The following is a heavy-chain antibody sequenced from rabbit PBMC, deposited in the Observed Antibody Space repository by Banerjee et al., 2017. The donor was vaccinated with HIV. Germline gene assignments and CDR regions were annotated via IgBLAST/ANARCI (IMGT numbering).Heavy chain of an antibody. J-gene: IGHJ4*01. CDR3: AGGVNGDGQLSL. V-gene: IGHV1S40*01. CDR1: GFSFSSNYW. Sequence: QSLEESGGDLVKPGGTLTLTCTASGFSFSSNYWICWVRQAPGKGLEWIACIYGSGGTTYYANWVNGRFTISKASSTTVTLQMTSLTAADTATYFCAGGVNGDGQLSLWGPGTLVTVS. CDR2: IYGSGGTT. D-gene: IGHD2-1*01.